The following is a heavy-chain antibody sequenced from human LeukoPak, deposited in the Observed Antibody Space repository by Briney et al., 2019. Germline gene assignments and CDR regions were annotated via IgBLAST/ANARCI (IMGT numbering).Heavy chain of an antibody. D-gene: IGHD3-22*01. CDR2: IKQDGSKK. CDR3: ATPLDYYDSSGYHQGGD. J-gene: IGHJ4*02. CDR1: GFTLSSYW. Sequence: PGGSLRLSCAASGFTLSSYWMSWVRQAPGKGLEWVANIKQDGSKKNYVDSVKGRFTISRDNAKNSLSLQMNSLRAEDTAVYYCATPLDYYDSSGYHQGGDWGQGTLVTVSS. V-gene: IGHV3-7*03.